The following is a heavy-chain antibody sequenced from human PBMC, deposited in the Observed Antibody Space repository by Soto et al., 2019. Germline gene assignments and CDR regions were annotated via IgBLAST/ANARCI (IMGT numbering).Heavy chain of an antibody. D-gene: IGHD6-13*01. CDR1: GFTFSSYV. CDR3: AREIATTGLYYFDY. V-gene: IGHV3-30-3*01. Sequence: GGSLRLSCAASGFTFSSYVMHWVRQAPGKGLEWVAHISYDGNNQYYADSVKGRFTISRDSAKNTMYLQVHSLRAEDTAVYYCAREIATTGLYYFDYWGQGTLVTVSS. CDR2: ISYDGNNQ. J-gene: IGHJ4*02.